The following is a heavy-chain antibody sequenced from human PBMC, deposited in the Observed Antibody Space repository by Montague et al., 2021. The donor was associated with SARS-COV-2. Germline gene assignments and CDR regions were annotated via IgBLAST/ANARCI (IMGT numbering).Heavy chain of an antibody. CDR3: ARVIVVGYYGMDV. CDR2: ISYDGSNK. D-gene: IGHD3-22*01. CDR1: GFTFSSYA. J-gene: IGHJ6*02. Sequence: SLRLSCAASGFTFSSYAMHWVRQAPGKGLEWVAVISYDGSNKYYADSVKGRFTISRDNSKNTLYLQMNSLRVEDTAVYYCARVIVVGYYGMDVWGQGTTVTVSS. V-gene: IGHV3-30-3*01.